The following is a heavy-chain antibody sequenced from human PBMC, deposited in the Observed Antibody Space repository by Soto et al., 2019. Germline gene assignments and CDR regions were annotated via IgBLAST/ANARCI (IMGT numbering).Heavy chain of an antibody. CDR2: ISYDGSNK. Sequence: GRPLRLSCAASGFTVSSYAMHWVRQAPGKGLEWVAVISYDGSNKYYADSVKGRFTISRDNSKNTLYLQMNSLRAEDTAVYYCARDYYGNYGMDVWGQGTTVTVSS. CDR1: GFTVSSYA. D-gene: IGHD3-10*01. J-gene: IGHJ6*02. CDR3: ARDYYGNYGMDV. V-gene: IGHV3-30-3*01.